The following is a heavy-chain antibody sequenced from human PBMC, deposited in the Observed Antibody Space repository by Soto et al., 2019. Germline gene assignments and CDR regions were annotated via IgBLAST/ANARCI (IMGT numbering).Heavy chain of an antibody. CDR1: GFTFSSYA. D-gene: IGHD2-2*02. V-gene: IGHV3-30-3*01. CDR2: ISYDGSNK. CDR3: AREDIVVVPAAIPIGFLDW. Sequence: PGGSLRLSCAASGFTFSSYAMHWVRQAPGKGLEWVAVISYDGSNKYYADSVKGRFTISRDNSKNTLYLQMNSLRAEDTAVYYCAREDIVVVPAAIPIGFLDWWGQGTLVTVSS. J-gene: IGHJ4*02.